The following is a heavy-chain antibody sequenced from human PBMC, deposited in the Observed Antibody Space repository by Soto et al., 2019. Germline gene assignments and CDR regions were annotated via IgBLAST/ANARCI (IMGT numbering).Heavy chain of an antibody. CDR3: TTDGPSAGTINWYFDL. Sequence: GGSLRLSCAASGFTFSNAWMSWVRQAPGKGLEWVGRIKSKTDGGTTDYAAPVKGRFTISRDDSKNTLYLQMNSLKTEDTAVYYCTTDGPSAGTINWYFDLWGRGTLVTVSS. CDR2: IKSKTDGGTT. CDR1: GFTFSNAW. D-gene: IGHD6-13*01. V-gene: IGHV3-15*01. J-gene: IGHJ2*01.